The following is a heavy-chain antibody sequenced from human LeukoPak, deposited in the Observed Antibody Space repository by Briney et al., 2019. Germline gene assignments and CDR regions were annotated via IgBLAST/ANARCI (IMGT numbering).Heavy chain of an antibody. CDR2: IYYSGST. J-gene: IGHJ4*02. V-gene: IGHV4-39*07. CDR1: GGSISSSSYY. D-gene: IGHD3-10*01. CDR3: ARDGPMVRGVIN. Sequence: SETLSLTCTVSGGSISSSSYYWGWIRQPPGKGLKWIGSIYYSGSTYYNPSLKNRVTISVDTPKNQFSLKLSSVTAADTAVYYCARDGPMVRGVINWGQGTLVTVSS.